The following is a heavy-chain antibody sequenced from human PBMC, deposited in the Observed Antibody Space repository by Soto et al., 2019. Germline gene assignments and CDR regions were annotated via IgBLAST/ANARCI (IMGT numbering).Heavy chain of an antibody. CDR1: GGTFSSYA. CDR2: IIPIFGTA. J-gene: IGHJ6*02. V-gene: IGHV1-69*13. D-gene: IGHD2-2*01. CDR3: ARGRYCSSTSCHYYYYYGMDV. Sequence: GASVKVSCKASGGTFSSYAISWVRQAPGQGLEWMGGIIPIFGTANYAQKFQGRVTITADESTSTAYMELSSLRSEDTAVYYCARGRYCSSTSCHYYYYYGMDVWGQGTTVTVSS.